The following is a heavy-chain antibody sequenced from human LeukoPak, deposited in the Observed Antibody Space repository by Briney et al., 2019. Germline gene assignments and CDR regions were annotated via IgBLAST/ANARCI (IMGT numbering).Heavy chain of an antibody. V-gene: IGHV3-30*03. CDR1: GFTFSSYW. Sequence: GGSLRLSCAASGFTFSSYWMSWVRQAPGKGLEWVAVISYDGNNKYYADSVKGRFTISRDNSKNTLYLQMNSLRPEDTAVYYCARSRRRELLGTYFDYWGQGTLVTVSS. J-gene: IGHJ4*02. CDR3: ARSRRRELLGTYFDY. CDR2: ISYDGNNK. D-gene: IGHD1-26*01.